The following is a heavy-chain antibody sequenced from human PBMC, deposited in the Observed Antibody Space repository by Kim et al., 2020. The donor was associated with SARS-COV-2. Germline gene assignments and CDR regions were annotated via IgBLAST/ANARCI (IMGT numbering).Heavy chain of an antibody. J-gene: IGHJ4*02. V-gene: IGHV3-23*01. CDR3: AVIAGYYYGY. CDR1: GFTFSDYG. Sequence: GGSLRLSCAASGFTFSDYGVTWVRQAPGKGLEWVSSIGGSGATTYYGDSMKGRVTISRDNSKDTLYLQMHSQRAEATAVYYCAVIAGYYYGYWGQGTLVTVS. D-gene: IGHD3-9*01. CDR2: IGGSGATT.